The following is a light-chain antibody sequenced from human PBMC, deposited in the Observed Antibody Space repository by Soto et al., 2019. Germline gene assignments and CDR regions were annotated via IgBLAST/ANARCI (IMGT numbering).Light chain of an antibody. CDR2: GAS. CDR3: QQYGGSAPWT. CDR1: QSVSSSY. V-gene: IGKV3-20*01. Sequence: EIVLTQSPGTLSLSPGERATLSCRASQSVSSSYLAWYQQKPGQAPRLLIYGASSRATGIPARFSGGGSGTDFTLTVSRLEPEDFAVYYCQQYGGSAPWTFGPGTKVDMK. J-gene: IGKJ1*01.